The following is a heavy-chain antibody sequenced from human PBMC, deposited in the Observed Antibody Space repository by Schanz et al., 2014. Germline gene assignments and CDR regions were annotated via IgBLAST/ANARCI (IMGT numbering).Heavy chain of an antibody. CDR1: GDSISGSY. D-gene: IGHD5-12*01. V-gene: IGHV4-59*01. CDR2: INYSGST. CDR3: ARAEINSGYARYYYGMDV. J-gene: IGHJ6*02. Sequence: QVQLQESGPGLVKPSETLSLTCTVSGDSISGSYWSWIRQPPGKGLEWLGNINYSGSTYYNPSLKSLVTISVDTSKNQFSLKLSSVTAADTAVYYCARAEINSGYARYYYGMDVWGQGTTVTVSS.